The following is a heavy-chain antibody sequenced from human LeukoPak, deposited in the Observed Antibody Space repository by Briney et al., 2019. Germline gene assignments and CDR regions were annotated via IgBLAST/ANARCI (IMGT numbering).Heavy chain of an antibody. CDR2: ISYDGSNK. CDR1: GFTFSSYA. Sequence: GRSLSLSCAASGFTFSSYAMHWVRQAPGKGLEWVAVISYDGSNKYYADSVKGRFTISRDNSKNTLYLQMNSLRAEDTAVYYCARDRDSSGWYVSVVFDYWGQGTLVTVSS. CDR3: ARDRDSSGWYVSVVFDY. D-gene: IGHD6-13*01. J-gene: IGHJ4*02. V-gene: IGHV3-30-3*01.